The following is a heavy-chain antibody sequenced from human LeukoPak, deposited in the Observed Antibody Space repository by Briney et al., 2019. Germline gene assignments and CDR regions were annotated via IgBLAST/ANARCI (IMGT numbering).Heavy chain of an antibody. CDR2: ISAYNGNT. Sequence: GASVTVSCKASGYTFTSYGISWVRQAPGQGLEWMGWISAYNGNTNYAKKLQGRVTMTTDTSTSTAYMELRSLRSDDTAVYYCARATLGRGRYYGSGDFDYWGQGTLVTVSS. D-gene: IGHD3-10*01. CDR1: GYTFTSYG. J-gene: IGHJ4*02. V-gene: IGHV1-18*01. CDR3: ARATLGRGRYYGSGDFDY.